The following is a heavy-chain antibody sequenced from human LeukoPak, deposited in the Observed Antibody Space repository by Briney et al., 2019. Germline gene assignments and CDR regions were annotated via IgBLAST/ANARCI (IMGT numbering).Heavy chain of an antibody. CDR3: ARDLTTMLRGVIAY. CDR1: GFTFSDYS. J-gene: IGHJ4*02. CDR2: ISNSGSII. V-gene: IGHV3-11*01. D-gene: IGHD3-10*01. Sequence: GGSLRLPCAASGFTFSDYSMSWIRQAPGKGLEWLSYISNSGSIIYYADSVKGRFTISRDNGKNSLYLQMNSLRVEDTAVYYCARDLTTMLRGVIAYWGQGTLVTVSS.